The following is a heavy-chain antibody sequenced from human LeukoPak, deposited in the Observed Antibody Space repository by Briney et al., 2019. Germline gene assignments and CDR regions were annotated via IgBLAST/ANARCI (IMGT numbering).Heavy chain of an antibody. CDR3: ARDRRSYYGSGSSAPDY. J-gene: IGHJ4*02. CDR1: GFTFSNYA. D-gene: IGHD3-10*01. Sequence: PGGSLRLSCAASGFTFSNYAMSWVRQAPGQGLEWVAVVSHDGNKKYYADSVKGRFTISKDNSKDTLFLQMNSLRAEDTAVYYCARDRRSYYGSGSSAPDYWGQGTLVTVSS. CDR2: VSHDGNKK. V-gene: IGHV3-30*03.